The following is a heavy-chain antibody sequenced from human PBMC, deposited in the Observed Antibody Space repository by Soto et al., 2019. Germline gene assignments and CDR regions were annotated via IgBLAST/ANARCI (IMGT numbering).Heavy chain of an antibody. D-gene: IGHD3-22*01. CDR3: TRYISRDYYDSSGYQDY. CDR2: IWYDGSNK. Sequence: AGGSLRLSCAASGFTFSSYGMHWVRQAPGKGLEWVAVIWYDGSNKYYADSVKGRFTISRDNSKNTLYLQMNSLRAEDTAVYYCTRYISRDYYDSSGYQDYWGQGTLVTVS. J-gene: IGHJ4*02. V-gene: IGHV3-33*01. CDR1: GFTFSSYG.